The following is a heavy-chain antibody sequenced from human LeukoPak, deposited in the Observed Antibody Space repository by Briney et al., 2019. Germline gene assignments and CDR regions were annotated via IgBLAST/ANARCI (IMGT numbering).Heavy chain of an antibody. CDR3: ARGPHLYSSNHPFDP. V-gene: IGHV1-69*04. D-gene: IGHD6-13*01. CDR1: GGTFSSYA. J-gene: IGHJ5*02. Sequence: VASVKVSCKASGGTFSSYAISWVRQAPGQGLEWMGRIIPILGIANYAQKFQGRVTITADKSTSTAYMELSSLRSEDTAVYYCARGPHLYSSNHPFDPWGQGTLVTVSS. CDR2: IIPILGIA.